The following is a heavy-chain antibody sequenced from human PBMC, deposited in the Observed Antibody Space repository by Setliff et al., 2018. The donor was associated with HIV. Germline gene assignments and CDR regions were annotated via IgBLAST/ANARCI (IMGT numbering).Heavy chain of an antibody. V-gene: IGHV3-64*02. D-gene: IGHD2-21*01. CDR1: GFTFTNYA. CDR3: ARGGNVVVIANTFDY. J-gene: IGHJ4*02. CDR2: INTDGSST. Sequence: PGGSLRLSCAASGFTFTNYAMHWVRQAPGKRLEYVSGINTDGSSTYYPDSVKGRFTISRDNSKNMLYLQMDRLRAEDMAVYYCARGGNVVVIANTFDYWGQGSLVTVSS.